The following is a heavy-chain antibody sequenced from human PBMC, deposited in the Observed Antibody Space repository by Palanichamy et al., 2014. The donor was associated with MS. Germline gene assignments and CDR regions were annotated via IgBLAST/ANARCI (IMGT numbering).Heavy chain of an antibody. CDR1: GFSVSSNY. Sequence: EVQLVESGGGLVQPGGSLRLSCAASGFSVSSNYMSWVRQAPGKGLEWVSLIYSGDNTYYADSVKGRFTISRDNSKNTVNLQMNSLRAEDTAVYYCARDRADTALVKKEYKYYYYGMDVWGQGTTVTVSS. CDR3: ARDRADTALVKKEYKYYYYGMDV. V-gene: IGHV3-53*01. CDR2: IYSGDNT. J-gene: IGHJ6*02. D-gene: IGHD5-18*01.